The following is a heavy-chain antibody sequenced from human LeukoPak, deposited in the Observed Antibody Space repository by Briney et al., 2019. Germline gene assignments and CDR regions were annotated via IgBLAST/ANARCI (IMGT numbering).Heavy chain of an antibody. Sequence: GGSLRLSCAASGFTFSSSAMSWVRQAPGKGLEWVSYISSSSYIYYADSLKGRFTISRDNAKNSLYLQMNSLRAEDTAIYYCARDREYFGSDWYFDYWGQGILVTVSS. J-gene: IGHJ4*02. V-gene: IGHV3-21*01. D-gene: IGHD3-10*01. CDR2: ISSSSYI. CDR3: ARDREYFGSDWYFDY. CDR1: GFTFSSSA.